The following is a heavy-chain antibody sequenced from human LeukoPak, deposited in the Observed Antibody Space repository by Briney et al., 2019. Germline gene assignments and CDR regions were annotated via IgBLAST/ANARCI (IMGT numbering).Heavy chain of an antibody. J-gene: IGHJ4*02. CDR2: IRYDGSNK. CDR3: AKDRPPQLWFGELLLDY. V-gene: IGHV3-30*02. D-gene: IGHD3-10*01. Sequence: GGSLRLSCAASGFTFSSYGMHWVRQAPGKGLEWVAFIRYDGSNKYYADSVKGRFTISRDNSKNTLYLQMNSLRAEDTAVYYCAKDRPPQLWFGELLLDYWGQGTLVTVSS. CDR1: GFTFSSYG.